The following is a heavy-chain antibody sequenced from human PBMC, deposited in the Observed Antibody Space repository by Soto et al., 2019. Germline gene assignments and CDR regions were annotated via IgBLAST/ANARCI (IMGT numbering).Heavy chain of an antibody. D-gene: IGHD6-13*01. V-gene: IGHV1-24*01. CDR3: ATEDYSSNWSFDY. Sequence: ASVKVSCKVSGYSLTELSMHWVLQSPGKGLEWMGGFDPEDGETIYAQKFQGRVTMSEDTSTETAYMELSSLRSEDTAVYYCATEDYSSNWSFDYWGQGTLVTV. CDR2: FDPEDGET. CDR1: GYSLTELS. J-gene: IGHJ4*02.